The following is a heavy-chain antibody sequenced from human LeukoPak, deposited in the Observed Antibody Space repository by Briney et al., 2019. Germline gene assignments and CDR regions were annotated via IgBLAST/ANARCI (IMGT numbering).Heavy chain of an antibody. V-gene: IGHV1-46*01. Sequence: GASVKVSCKASGYTSTSYYMHWVRQAPGQGLEWMGIINPSGGSTSYARKFQGRVTMTRDTSTSTVYMELSSLRSEDTAVYYCARALIFQLWFKTGYYGMDVWGQGTTVTVSS. CDR1: GYTSTSYY. D-gene: IGHD5-18*01. CDR2: INPSGGST. J-gene: IGHJ6*02. CDR3: ARALIFQLWFKTGYYGMDV.